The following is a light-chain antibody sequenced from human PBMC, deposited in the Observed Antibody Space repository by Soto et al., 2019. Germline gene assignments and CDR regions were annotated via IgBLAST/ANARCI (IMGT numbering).Light chain of an antibody. CDR2: GAS. Sequence: IKVEQSTGTLCWAGRERATRSCRVCHTISSSYLAWYQQKPGQAPRLLIYGASSRATGIPDRFSGSGSGTDFTLTISRLEPEAFAVYYCQQYGSSKWTFAQGTKVDIK. V-gene: IGKV3-20*01. J-gene: IGKJ1*01. CDR1: HTISSSY. CDR3: QQYGSSKWT.